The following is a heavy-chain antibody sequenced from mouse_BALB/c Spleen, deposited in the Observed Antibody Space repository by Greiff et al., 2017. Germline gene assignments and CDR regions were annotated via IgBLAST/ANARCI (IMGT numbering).Heavy chain of an antibody. V-gene: IGHV14-4*02. CDR1: GFNIKDYY. D-gene: IGHD2-4*01. Sequence: VQLKESGAELVRPGASVKLSCTASGFNIKDYYMHWVKQRPEQGLEWIGWIDPENGDTEYAPKFQGKATMTADTSSNTAYLQLSSLTSEDTAVYYCTRYDYGYYYAMDYWGQGTSVTVSS. CDR3: TRYDYGYYYAMDY. CDR2: IDPENGDT. J-gene: IGHJ4*01.